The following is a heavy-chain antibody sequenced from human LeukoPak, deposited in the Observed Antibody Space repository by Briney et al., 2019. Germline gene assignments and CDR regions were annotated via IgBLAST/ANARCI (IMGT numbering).Heavy chain of an antibody. Sequence: ASVKVSCKASGYTFSNYGISWMRQAPGQGLEWMGWISPYNGNTDYAQKLQGRVTMTTDTSTTTGYMELRSLRSDDTAVYYCARGWLQPYWYFDLWGRGTVVTVSS. V-gene: IGHV1-18*01. J-gene: IGHJ2*01. D-gene: IGHD5-24*01. CDR2: ISPYNGNT. CDR1: GYTFSNYG. CDR3: ARGWLQPYWYFDL.